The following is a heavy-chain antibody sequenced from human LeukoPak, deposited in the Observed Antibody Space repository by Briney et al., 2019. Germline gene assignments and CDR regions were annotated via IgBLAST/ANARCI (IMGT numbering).Heavy chain of an antibody. D-gene: IGHD3-22*01. J-gene: IGHJ3*02. CDR2: IYYSGST. CDR1: AGSISYYY. Sequence: SETLSLTCTVSAGSISYYYWSWIRHPPGKGLEWIGYIYYSGSTSYNPSLKSRVTISIDTSKTQFSLKLSSVTAADTAVYYCARDKDYFDSGGAFDIWGQGTMVTVSS. CDR3: ARDKDYFDSGGAFDI. V-gene: IGHV4-59*01.